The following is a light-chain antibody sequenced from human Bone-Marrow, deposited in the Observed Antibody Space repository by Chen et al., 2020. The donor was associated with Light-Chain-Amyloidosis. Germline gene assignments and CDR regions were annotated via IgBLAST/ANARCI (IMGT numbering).Light chain of an antibody. J-gene: IGKJ4*01. CDR1: QTISSHY. Sequence: EIVLTQSPGTLSLSPGEGANLSCRASQTISSHYLTWYQQKFGQAPRLLIYGSSSRATGIPDRFAGSGSGTDVTLTINRLEPEDFAMYYCQQYGTSPLTSGGGTKVEIK. CDR2: GSS. V-gene: IGKV3-20*01. CDR3: QQYGTSPLT.